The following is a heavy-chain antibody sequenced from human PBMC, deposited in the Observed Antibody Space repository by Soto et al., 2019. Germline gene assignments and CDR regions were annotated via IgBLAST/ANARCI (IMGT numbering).Heavy chain of an antibody. D-gene: IGHD3-22*01. Sequence: PGGSLRLSCAASGFTFSSYAMHWVRQAPGKGLEWVAVISYDGSNKYYADSVKGRFTISRDNSKNTLYLQMNSLRAEDTAVYYCARSYGSSGYYLNWFDPWGQGTLVTVSS. J-gene: IGHJ5*02. V-gene: IGHV3-30-3*01. CDR3: ARSYGSSGYYLNWFDP. CDR2: ISYDGSNK. CDR1: GFTFSSYA.